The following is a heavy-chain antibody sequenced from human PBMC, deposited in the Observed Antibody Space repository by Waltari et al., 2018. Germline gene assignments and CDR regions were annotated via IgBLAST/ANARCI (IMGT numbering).Heavy chain of an antibody. CDR3: ATGGWGFYLDN. Sequence: EVQLVESGGGLVKPGGSLRLSCAASGFTFSSYSMNWVRQAPGKGLVWISSIRSTGTYTHYADSVKGRFTISRDNAKNSLYLQMNSLRAEDTGVYWCATGGWGFYLDNWGQGTLVTFSS. CDR2: IRSTGTYT. D-gene: IGHD7-27*01. V-gene: IGHV3-21*01. CDR1: GFTFSSYS. J-gene: IGHJ4*02.